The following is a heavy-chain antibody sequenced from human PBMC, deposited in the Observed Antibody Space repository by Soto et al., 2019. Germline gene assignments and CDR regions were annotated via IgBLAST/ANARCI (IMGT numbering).Heavy chain of an antibody. CDR2: IIPIFGTA. V-gene: IGHV1-69*01. CDR3: ARSLKGILRVAALRKGLVWDY. D-gene: IGHD2-15*01. Sequence: QVQLVQSGAEVKKPGSSVKVSCKASGGTFSSYAISWVRQAPGQGLEWMGGIIPIFGTANYAQKFQGRVTITADESTSTAYMELSSLRSEDTAVYYCARSLKGILRVAALRKGLVWDYWGQGTLVTVSS. CDR1: GGTFSSYA. J-gene: IGHJ4*02.